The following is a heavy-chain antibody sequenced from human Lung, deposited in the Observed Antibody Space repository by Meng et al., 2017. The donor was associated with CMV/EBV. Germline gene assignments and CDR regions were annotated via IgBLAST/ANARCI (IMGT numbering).Heavy chain of an antibody. V-gene: IGHV1-8*01. CDR3: ARGYCSGGSCPVFDP. CDR2: MNPNSGNT. J-gene: IGHJ5*02. Sequence: ARVKKPGPSVKGSSKAFGYTFTGYVINWVRQATGQGLEWMGWMNPNSGNTGYAQKFQGRVTMTRNTSISTAYMELSSLRSEDTAVYYCARGYCSGGSCPVFDPWGQGTLVTVSS. D-gene: IGHD2-15*01. CDR1: GYTFTGYV.